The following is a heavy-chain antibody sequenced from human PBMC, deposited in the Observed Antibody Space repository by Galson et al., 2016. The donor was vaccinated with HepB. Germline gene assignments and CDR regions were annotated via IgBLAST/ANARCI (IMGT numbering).Heavy chain of an antibody. Sequence: SVKVSCKASGYTFTSYYMHWVRQAPGQGLEWMGILNPSGGSTSYAQKFQGRVTMTRDTSTSTVYMELSSLRSEDTALYYCARDDSPSYCSGGSCSHSLRYWGQGTLVTVSS. CDR3: ARDDSPSYCSGGSCSHSLRY. CDR2: LNPSGGST. D-gene: IGHD2-15*01. V-gene: IGHV1-46*01. J-gene: IGHJ4*02. CDR1: GYTFTSYY.